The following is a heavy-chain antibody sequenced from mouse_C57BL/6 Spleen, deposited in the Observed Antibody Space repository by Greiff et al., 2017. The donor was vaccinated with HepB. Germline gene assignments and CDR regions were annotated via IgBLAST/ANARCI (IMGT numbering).Heavy chain of an antibody. D-gene: IGHD2-2*01. CDR1: GYTFTSYW. J-gene: IGHJ4*01. Sequence: QVQLQQPGAELVKPGASVKLSCKASGYTFTSYWMHWVKQRPGQGLEWIGMIHPNSGSTNYNEKFKSKATLTVDKSSSTAYMQRSSLTSEDSAVYYCARRGYDGDYAMDYWGQGTSVTVSS. V-gene: IGHV1-64*01. CDR2: IHPNSGST. CDR3: ARRGYDGDYAMDY.